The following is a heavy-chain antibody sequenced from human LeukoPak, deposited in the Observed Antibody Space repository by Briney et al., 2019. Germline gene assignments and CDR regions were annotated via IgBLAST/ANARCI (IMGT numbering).Heavy chain of an antibody. J-gene: IGHJ4*02. D-gene: IGHD3-10*01. V-gene: IGHV3-30*02. CDR3: AKEQQLFQYYFDY. CDR1: GFTFSSYG. CDR2: IRFDGSNN. Sequence: HPGGSLRLSCAASGFTFSSYGMHWVRQAPGKGLEWVAFIRFDGSNNYYADSVKGRFTISRDNSKNTLYLQMNSLRAEDTAMYYCAKEQQLFQYYFDYWGQGTLVTVSS.